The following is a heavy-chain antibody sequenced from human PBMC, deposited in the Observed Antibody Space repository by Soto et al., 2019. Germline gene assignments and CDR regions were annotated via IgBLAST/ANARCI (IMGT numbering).Heavy chain of an antibody. CDR2: VYATGTT. J-gene: IGHJ5*02. CDR3: VRDGSKSLRDWFDP. Sequence: QVQLQESGPGLVKPSETLSLTCNVSGGSISKFYWAWIRKTAGNGLEWMGRVYATGTTDYNPSLRSRVAMSVDISKKTFSLRLRSVTGADSGVYYCVRDGSKSLRDWFDPWGKGILVTVSS. CDR1: GGSISKFY. V-gene: IGHV4-4*07. D-gene: IGHD6-25*01.